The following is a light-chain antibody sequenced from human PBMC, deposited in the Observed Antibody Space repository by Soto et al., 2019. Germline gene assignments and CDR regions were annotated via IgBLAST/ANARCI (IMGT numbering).Light chain of an antibody. CDR3: QQRRDWPWT. CDR1: QSVSRY. J-gene: IGKJ1*01. V-gene: IGKV3-11*01. Sequence: EIVLTQSPATLSLSPGDRATLSCRASQSVSRYLGWYQQKPGQPPRLLIFDAANRATGIPDRFSGSGSGTGFTLTIGGLEPEDFAVYYCQQRRDWPWTFGQGTAVEIK. CDR2: DAA.